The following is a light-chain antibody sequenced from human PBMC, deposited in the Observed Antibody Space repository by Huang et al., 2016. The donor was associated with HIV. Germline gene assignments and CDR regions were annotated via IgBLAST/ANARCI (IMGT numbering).Light chain of an antibody. J-gene: IGKJ2*01. CDR3: MQVLQAPYT. CDR1: QRLLHTDGYNY. Sequence: DIVMTQSPLSLSVTPGKPASISCRSSQRLLHTDGYNYFNWYLQKPGQSPQLLLYVGSNRASGVPDRFSGSESGTDFTLKISRVEAEDVGIYYCMQVLQAPYTFGQGTKLEIK. V-gene: IGKV2-28*01. CDR2: VGS.